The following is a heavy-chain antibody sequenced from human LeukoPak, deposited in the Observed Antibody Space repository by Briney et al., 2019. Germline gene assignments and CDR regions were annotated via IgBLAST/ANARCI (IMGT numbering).Heavy chain of an antibody. D-gene: IGHD3-16*02. J-gene: IGHJ4*02. CDR1: GGSISSSSYY. Sequence: PSETLSLTCTVSGGSISSSSYYWGWIRQPPGKGLEWIGYIYYSGSTNYNPSLKSRVTISVDTSKNQFSLKLSSVAAADTAVYYCARHSDYDYIWGNYRYDFDYWGQGTLVTVSS. CDR3: ARHSDYDYIWGNYRYDFDY. CDR2: IYYSGST. V-gene: IGHV4-61*05.